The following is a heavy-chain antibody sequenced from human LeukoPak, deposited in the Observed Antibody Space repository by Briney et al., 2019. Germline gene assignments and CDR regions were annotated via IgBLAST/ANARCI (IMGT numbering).Heavy chain of an antibody. CDR2: IIPIFGTA. V-gene: IGHV1-69*05. Sequence: ASVKVSCKASGGTFSSYAISWVRQAPGQGLEWMGGIIPIFGTANYAQKLQGRVTMTTDTSTSTAYMELRSLRSDDTAVYYCASGREMYDFWSGYRFDYWGQGTLVTVSS. CDR1: GGTFSSYA. CDR3: ASGREMYDFWSGYRFDY. D-gene: IGHD3-3*01. J-gene: IGHJ4*02.